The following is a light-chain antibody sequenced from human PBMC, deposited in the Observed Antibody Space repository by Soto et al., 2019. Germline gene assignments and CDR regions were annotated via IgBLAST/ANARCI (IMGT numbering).Light chain of an antibody. Sequence: EIVMSQSPATLSVSPGESSTLSCRASQSISSSKLAWYQQNRGQAPRLXMYGASNRATGIPARFSGSGSGTESTLTISSLQSEDFEVYYCQQYDYWPRTFGQGTKVDIK. CDR2: GAS. CDR1: QSISSS. CDR3: QQYDYWPRT. V-gene: IGKV3-15*01. J-gene: IGKJ1*01.